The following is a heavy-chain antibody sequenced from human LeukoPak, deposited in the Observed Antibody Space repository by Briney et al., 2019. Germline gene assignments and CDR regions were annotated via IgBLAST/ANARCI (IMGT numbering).Heavy chain of an antibody. J-gene: IGHJ4*02. V-gene: IGHV3-7*01. CDR1: GFTFSSYW. CDR3: ARSARLMKGVVEVTALDD. D-gene: IGHD3-3*01. CDR2: IKEDASEK. Sequence: GGSLRLSCAASGFTFSSYWMSWVRQAPGKGLEWVANIKEDASEKYYVDSVKGRFTISRDNAKNSVYLEMNSLRADDTAVYYCARSARLMKGVVEVTALDDWGQGTLVTVSS.